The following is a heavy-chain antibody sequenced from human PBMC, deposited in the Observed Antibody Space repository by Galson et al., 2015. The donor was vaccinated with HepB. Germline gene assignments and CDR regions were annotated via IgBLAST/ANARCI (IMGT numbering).Heavy chain of an antibody. J-gene: IGHJ3*02. Sequence: QSGAEVKKPGESLKISCKGSGYSFTSYGISWVRQAPGQGLEWMGWIGAYNGNTNYAQKLQGRVTMTTDTSTSTAYMELRSLRSDDTAVYYCARGPQELRAFDIWGQGTMVTVSS. CDR1: GYSFTSYG. CDR2: IGAYNGNT. D-gene: IGHD1-26*01. CDR3: ARGPQELRAFDI. V-gene: IGHV1-18*04.